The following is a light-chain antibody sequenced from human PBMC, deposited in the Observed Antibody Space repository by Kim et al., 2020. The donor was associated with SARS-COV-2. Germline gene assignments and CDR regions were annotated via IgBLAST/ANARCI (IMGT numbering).Light chain of an antibody. J-gene: IGKJ5*01. Sequence: SPGESAPLSCRAGQSVSTNLAWYQQKPGQAPRLLIYGASTRATGIPARFSGSGSGTEFTLTISSLQSEDFALYYCHQYNHWPRGTFGQGTRLEIK. CDR2: GAS. CDR3: HQYNHWPRGT. CDR1: QSVSTN. V-gene: IGKV3-15*01.